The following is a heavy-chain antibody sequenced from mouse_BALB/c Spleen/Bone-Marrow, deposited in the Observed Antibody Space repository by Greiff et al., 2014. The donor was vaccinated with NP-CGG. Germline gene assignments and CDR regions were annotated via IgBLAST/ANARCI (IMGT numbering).Heavy chain of an antibody. CDR1: GYAFSSYW. D-gene: IGHD4-1*01. J-gene: IGHJ2*01. V-gene: IGHV1-80*01. Sequence: VQLVESGAELVRPGSSVKISCKASGYAFSSYWMNWVKQRPGQGLEWIGQIYPGDGDTNYNGNFKDKATLTTDKSSTTAYMQLSSQTSEDSAVYFCARGGRLTGYYFDYWGQGTTLTVSS. CDR3: ARGGRLTGYYFDY. CDR2: IYPGDGDT.